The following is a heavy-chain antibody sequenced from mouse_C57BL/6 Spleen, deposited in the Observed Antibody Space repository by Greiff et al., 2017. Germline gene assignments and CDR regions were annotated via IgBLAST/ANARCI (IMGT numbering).Heavy chain of an antibody. Sequence: VQLQQSGAELVRPGTSVKLSCKASGYTFTSYWMHWVKQRPGQGLEWIGVIDPSDSYTNYNQKFKGKATLTVDTSSSTAYMQLSSLTSEDSAVYYCARGLYYGNYWYFDVWGTGTTVTVSS. D-gene: IGHD2-1*01. CDR2: IDPSDSYT. V-gene: IGHV1-59*01. J-gene: IGHJ1*03. CDR3: ARGLYYGNYWYFDV. CDR1: GYTFTSYW.